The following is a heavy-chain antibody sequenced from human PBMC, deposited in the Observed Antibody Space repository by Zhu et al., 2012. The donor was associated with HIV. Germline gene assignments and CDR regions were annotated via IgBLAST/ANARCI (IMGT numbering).Heavy chain of an antibody. CDR2: ICHSGST. Sequence: QVQLQESGPGLVKPSGTLSLTCDVSGGSISSNNRWTWVRQSPGKGLEWIGEICHSGSTNYNPSLKSRVSISVDRSKNQFSLNLTSVIAADTAIYYCARDRGVRGSGSYPAYYYYYYIDVWGKGAAVTVSS. V-gene: IGHV4-4*02. CDR3: ARDRGVRGSGSYPAYYYYYYIDV. D-gene: IGHD3-10*01. J-gene: IGHJ6*03. CDR1: GGSISSNNR.